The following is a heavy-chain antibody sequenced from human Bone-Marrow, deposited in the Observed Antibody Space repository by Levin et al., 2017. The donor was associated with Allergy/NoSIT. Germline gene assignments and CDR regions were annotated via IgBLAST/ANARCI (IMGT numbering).Heavy chain of an antibody. D-gene: IGHD6-13*01. J-gene: IGHJ1*01. Sequence: ASVKVSCKASGYTFTGYYMHWVRQAPGQGLEWMGWINPNSGGTNYAQKFQGRVTMTRDTSISTAYMELSRLRSDDTAGYYCGRGGTGCSSSWYEGQGGGQHWGQGTVVTVSS. CDR2: INPNSGGT. CDR3: GRGGTGCSSSWYEGQGGGQH. CDR1: GYTFTGYY. V-gene: IGHV1-2*02.